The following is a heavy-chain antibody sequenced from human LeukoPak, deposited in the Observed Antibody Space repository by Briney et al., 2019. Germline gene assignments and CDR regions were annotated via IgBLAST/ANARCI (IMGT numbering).Heavy chain of an antibody. CDR3: LNMVPGVQSYDY. D-gene: IGHD3-10*01. CDR1: GFTFSSHS. V-gene: IGHV3-48*01. Sequence: GGSLRLSCIASGFTFSSHSMNWVRQAPGKGLEWVAYISSRSSTIYYADSVKGRFTISRDNAKNSLYLQMDALRAEDTAVYYCLNMVPGVQSYDYWGQGTLVTVSS. J-gene: IGHJ4*02. CDR2: ISSRSSTI.